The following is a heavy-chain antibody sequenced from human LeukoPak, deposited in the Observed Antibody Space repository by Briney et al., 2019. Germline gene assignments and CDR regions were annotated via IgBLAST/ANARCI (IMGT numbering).Heavy chain of an antibody. J-gene: IGHJ4*02. D-gene: IGHD3-16*01. CDR1: GGSISSYY. V-gene: IGHV4-59*01. Sequence: SETLSLTCTVSGGSISSYYLSWIRQPPGKGLEWIGYIYYSGSTNYNPSLKSRVTISVDTSKNQFSLKLSSVTAADMAVYYCARDDGTADDHFDYWGQGTLVTGSP. CDR2: IYYSGST. CDR3: ARDDGTADDHFDY.